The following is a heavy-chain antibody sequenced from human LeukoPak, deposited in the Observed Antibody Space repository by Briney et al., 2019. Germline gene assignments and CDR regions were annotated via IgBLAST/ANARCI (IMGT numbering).Heavy chain of an antibody. J-gene: IGHJ4*02. V-gene: IGHV3-30-3*02. D-gene: IGHD1-1*01. CDR2: IPNDGTKT. CDR3: ANERGYNFSYSFDY. CDR1: GFSFSSYA. Sequence: PGGSLRLSCAASGFSFSSYAMHWVRQAPGKGLGWVAAIPNDGTKTYYADSVKGRFTISRDNSKNTLYLQMNSLRAEDTAVYYCANERGYNFSYSFDYWGQGTLVTVSS.